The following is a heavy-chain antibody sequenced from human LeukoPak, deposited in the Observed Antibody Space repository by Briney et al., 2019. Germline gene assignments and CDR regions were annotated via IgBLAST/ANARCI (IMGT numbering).Heavy chain of an antibody. CDR3: ARRVGSSGLRPNLQYYFDY. D-gene: IGHD3-10*01. V-gene: IGHV4-34*01. CDR1: GGSFSGYY. Sequence: SETLSLTCAVYGGSFSGYYWSWIRQPPGKGLEWIGSIYHSGSTYYNPSLKSRVTISVDTSKNQFSLKLSSVTAADTAVYYCARRVGSSGLRPNLQYYFDYWGQGTLVTVSS. J-gene: IGHJ4*02. CDR2: IYHSGST.